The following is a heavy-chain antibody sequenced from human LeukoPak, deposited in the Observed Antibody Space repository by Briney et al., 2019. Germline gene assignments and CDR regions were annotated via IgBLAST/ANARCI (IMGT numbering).Heavy chain of an antibody. D-gene: IGHD1-14*01. J-gene: IGHJ4*02. V-gene: IGHV4-34*01. CDR1: GGSFSGYY. Sequence: PSETLSLTCAVYGGSFSGYYWSWIRQPPGKGLEWIGEINHSGSTNYNPSLKSRVTISVDTSKNQFSLKLSSVTAADTAVYYCARAGPERSFDYWGQGTLVTVSS. CDR2: INHSGST. CDR3: ARAGPERSFDY.